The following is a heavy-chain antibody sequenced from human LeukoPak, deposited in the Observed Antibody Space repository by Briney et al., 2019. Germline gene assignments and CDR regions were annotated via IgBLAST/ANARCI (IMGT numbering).Heavy chain of an antibody. Sequence: SQTLSLTCTVSGGSISSGSYYWSWIRQPAGKGLEWIGRIYTSGSTNYNPSLKSRVTMSVDTSKNQFSLKLSSVTAADTAVYYCARAWGGSSSPPIYWYFDLWGRGTLVTVSS. J-gene: IGHJ2*01. V-gene: IGHV4-61*02. CDR1: GGSISSGSYY. CDR3: ARAWGGSSSPPIYWYFDL. CDR2: IYTSGST. D-gene: IGHD6-6*01.